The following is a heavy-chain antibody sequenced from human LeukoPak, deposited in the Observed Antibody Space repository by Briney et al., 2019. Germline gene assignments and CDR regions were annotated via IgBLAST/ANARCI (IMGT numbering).Heavy chain of an antibody. D-gene: IGHD3-10*01. V-gene: IGHV3-23*01. CDR3: AKTYGSGSYYNSVGADRKLYFDY. J-gene: IGHJ4*02. CDR1: GFTFSSYA. CDR2: ISGSGGST. Sequence: GGSLRLSCAASGFTFSSYAMSWVRQAPGKGLEWVSAISGSGGSTYYADSVKGRFTISRDNSKNTLYLRMNSLRAEDTAVYYCAKTYGSGSYYNSVGADRKLYFDYWGQGTLVTVSS.